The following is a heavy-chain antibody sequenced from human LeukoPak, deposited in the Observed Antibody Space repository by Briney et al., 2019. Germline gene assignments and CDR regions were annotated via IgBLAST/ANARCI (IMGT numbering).Heavy chain of an antibody. V-gene: IGHV3-66*01. CDR3: AKEPLYYY. J-gene: IGHJ4*02. CDR1: GFTVSTNY. CDR2: IYSGGNT. D-gene: IGHD2-21*01. Sequence: HAGGTLRLSCAASGFTVSTNYMNWVRQAPGKGLEWVSVIYSGGNTYYTDSVKGRFTISRDNSKNTLYLQMNSLRAEDTAVYYCAKEPLYYYWGQGTLVTVSS.